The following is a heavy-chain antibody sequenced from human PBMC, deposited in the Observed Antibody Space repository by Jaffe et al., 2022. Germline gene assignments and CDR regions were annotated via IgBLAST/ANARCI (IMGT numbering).Heavy chain of an antibody. CDR1: GGSISSYY. CDR2: IYYSGST. D-gene: IGHD6-13*01. J-gene: IGHJ6*03. Sequence: QVQLQESGPGLVKPSETLSLTCTVSGGSISSYYWSWIRQPPGKGLEWIGYIYYSGSTNYNPSLKSRVTISVDTSKNQFSLKLSSVTAADTAVYYCARHNSRLRPANYYYMDVWGKGTTVTVSS. CDR3: ARHNSRLRPANYYYMDV. V-gene: IGHV4-59*01.